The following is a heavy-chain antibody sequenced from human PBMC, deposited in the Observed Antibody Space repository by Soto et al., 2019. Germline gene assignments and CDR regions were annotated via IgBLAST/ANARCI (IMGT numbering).Heavy chain of an antibody. CDR1: GGSISSGDYY. CDR2: IYYSGST. V-gene: IGHV4-30-4*01. D-gene: IGHD3-22*01. J-gene: IGHJ3*02. Sequence: SETLSLTCTVSGGSISSGDYYWSWIRQPPGKGLEWIGYIYYSGSTYYNPSLKSRVTISVDTSKNQFSLKLSSVTAADTAVYYCVRYYYDSSGYPSFSARDAFDIWGQGTMVTVSS. CDR3: VRYYYDSSGYPSFSARDAFDI.